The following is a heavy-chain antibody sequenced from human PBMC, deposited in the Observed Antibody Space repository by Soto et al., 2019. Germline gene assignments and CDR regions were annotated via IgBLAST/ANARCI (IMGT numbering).Heavy chain of an antibody. Sequence: SETLSLTCTVSGGSISSSSYYWGWVRQPPGKGLEWIGSFFYSGSTYYNPSLKSRVTLSVDTSKNQFSLKLSSVTAADTAVYYCARLDDDRGPVYYYYMDVWGKGTTVTVSS. J-gene: IGHJ6*03. CDR1: GGSISSSSYY. CDR2: FFYSGST. CDR3: ARLDDDRGPVYYYYMDV. D-gene: IGHD1-1*01. V-gene: IGHV4-39*01.